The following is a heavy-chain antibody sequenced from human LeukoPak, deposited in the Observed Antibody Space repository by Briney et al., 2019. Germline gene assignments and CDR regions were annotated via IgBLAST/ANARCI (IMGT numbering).Heavy chain of an antibody. J-gene: IGHJ4*02. CDR1: GFTFSTYA. Sequence: GGSLRVSCTASGFTFSTYAMSWVRQAPGNGLEWVSSVSGSGDNTHHADSVKGRFTISRDNSKNTLYLQMESLRAEDTAVYYCARSATLGPTAADHGYWGQGILVTVSS. CDR3: ARSATLGPTAADHGY. CDR2: VSGSGDNT. V-gene: IGHV3-23*01. D-gene: IGHD1-1*01.